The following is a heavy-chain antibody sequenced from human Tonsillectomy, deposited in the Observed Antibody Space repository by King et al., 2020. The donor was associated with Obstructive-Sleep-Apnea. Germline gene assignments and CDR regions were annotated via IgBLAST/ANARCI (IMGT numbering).Heavy chain of an antibody. CDR3: AKTYPTHYCSSTSCPHVGGGDDY. CDR1: GFTFSSYA. CDR2: ISGSGGST. J-gene: IGHJ4*02. V-gene: IGHV3-23*04. Sequence: VQLVESGGGLVQPGGSLRLSCAASGFTFSSYAMSWVRQAPGKGLEWVSAISGSGGSTYYADSVKGRFTISRDNSKNTLYLQMNSLRAEDTAVYYCAKTYPTHYCSSTSCPHVGGGDDYWGQGTLVTVSS. D-gene: IGHD2-2*01.